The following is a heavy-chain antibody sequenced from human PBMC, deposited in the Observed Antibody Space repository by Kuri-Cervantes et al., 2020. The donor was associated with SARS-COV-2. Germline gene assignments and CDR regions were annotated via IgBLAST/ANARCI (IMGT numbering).Heavy chain of an antibody. CDR1: GFTFSDYY. J-gene: IGHJ6*03. CDR3: AREHSSSLLFYYYYYMDV. V-gene: IGHV3-11*04. Sequence: GESLKISCAASGFTFSDYYMSWIRRAPGKGLEWVSYISSSGSTIYYADSVKGRFPISRDNAKNSLYLQMNSLRAEDTAVYYCAREHSSSLLFYYYYYMDVWGKGTTVTSP. D-gene: IGHD6-13*01. CDR2: ISSSGSTI.